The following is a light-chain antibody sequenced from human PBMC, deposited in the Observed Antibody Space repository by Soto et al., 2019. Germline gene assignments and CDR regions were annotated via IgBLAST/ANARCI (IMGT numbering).Light chain of an antibody. CDR2: LNSDGSH. CDR1: SGHSSYA. Sequence: QSVLTQSPSASASLGASVKLTCTLSSGHSSYAIAWHQQQPEKGPRYLMKLNSDGSHSKGDGIPDRFSGSSSGAERYLTISSLQSEDEADYYCQTWGTGVFGGGTQLTV. J-gene: IGLJ7*01. CDR3: QTWGTGV. V-gene: IGLV4-69*01.